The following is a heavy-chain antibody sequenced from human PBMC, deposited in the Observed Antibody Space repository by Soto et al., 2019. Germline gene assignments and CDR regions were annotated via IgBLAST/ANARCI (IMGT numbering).Heavy chain of an antibody. CDR2: IHAGNGDT. Sequence: QVQLVQSGAEVKKPGASVKVSCKASGYTFSTYAVQWVRQAPGQSLEWIGWIHAGNGDTKYSQKLHDRFTIIRETTMSTTYMEQSSLRSEDTSVYYCARVPRYTSDIVEVPAVMFEDWFVPWGQGTLVTVSS. CDR1: GYTFSTYA. D-gene: IGHD2-2*01. J-gene: IGHJ5*02. V-gene: IGHV1-3*01. CDR3: ARVPRYTSDIVEVPAVMFEDWFVP.